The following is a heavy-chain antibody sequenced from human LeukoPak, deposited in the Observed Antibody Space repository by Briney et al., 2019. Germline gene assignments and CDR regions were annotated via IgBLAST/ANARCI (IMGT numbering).Heavy chain of an antibody. CDR2: INADGSTS. CDR3: VVVVEPPDSDGFDV. D-gene: IGHD1-14*01. V-gene: IGHV3-74*01. J-gene: IGHJ3*01. CDR1: GFTFGNSW. Sequence: GGSLRLSCAASGFTFGNSWVHWVRQAPGKGLVWVSLINADGSTSTYADSVKGRFTISRDNARNTLSLQMNSLTIEDTAVYYCVVVVEPPDSDGFDVWGQGTMITVSS.